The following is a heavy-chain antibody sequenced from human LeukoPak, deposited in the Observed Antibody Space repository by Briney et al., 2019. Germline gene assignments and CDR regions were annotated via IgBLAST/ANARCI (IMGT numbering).Heavy chain of an antibody. J-gene: IGHJ3*02. CDR3: AKFIITMIVVVGGAFDI. V-gene: IGHV3-23*01. CDR1: GFTISSYA. D-gene: IGHD3-22*01. Sequence: PGGSLRLSCAASGFTISSYAMSWVRQAPGKGLEWVSAISGSGGSTYYADSVKGRFTISRDNSKNTLYLQMNSLRAEDTAVYYCAKFIITMIVVVGGAFDIWGQGTMVTVSS. CDR2: ISGSGGST.